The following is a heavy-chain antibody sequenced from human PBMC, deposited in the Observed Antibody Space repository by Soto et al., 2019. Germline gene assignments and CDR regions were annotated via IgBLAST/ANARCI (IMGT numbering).Heavy chain of an antibody. J-gene: IGHJ6*02. D-gene: IGHD3-22*01. CDR3: ARGIVEAYRSLLYYYYYGMDV. V-gene: IGHV4-39*01. Sequence: PWGTLSLTCAVSGVSISSSTYYWVWIRQPPGKGLDWIGSSYYSGSTYDNPSLKRLVTVSVNTSKNQFSLKLSSVNAEETAVYYCARGIVEAYRSLLYYYYYGMDVWGQGTMVTVSS. CDR2: SYYSGST. CDR1: GVSISSSTYY.